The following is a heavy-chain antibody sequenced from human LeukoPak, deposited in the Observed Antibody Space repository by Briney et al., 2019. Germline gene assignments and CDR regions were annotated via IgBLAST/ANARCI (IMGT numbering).Heavy chain of an antibody. CDR2: ITSDGSTT. J-gene: IGHJ4*01. D-gene: IGHD3-16*01. Sequence: PGGSLRLSCAASGFTFSNYWMHWVRQTPGKGLMWVSRITSDGSTTWYADSVKGRFTVSRDNAKNTLFLEMNSLRDEDTAVYYCAGDYIWGRLFWGQGTLVTVSS. V-gene: IGHV3-74*01. CDR1: GFTFSNYW. CDR3: AGDYIWGRLF.